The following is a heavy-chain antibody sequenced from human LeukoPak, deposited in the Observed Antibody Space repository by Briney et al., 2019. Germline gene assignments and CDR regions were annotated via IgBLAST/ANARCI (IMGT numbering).Heavy chain of an antibody. Sequence: PGGSLRLSCAASGFTFSSYWMYWVRQAPGKGLVWVSRINSDGSTTSYADSVKGRFTISRDNAKNTLYLRMNSLRAEDTAVYYCAREGTTSNFYYYYGMDVWGQGTTVTVSS. J-gene: IGHJ6*02. CDR3: AREGTTSNFYYYYGMDV. CDR2: INSDGSTT. CDR1: GFTFSSYW. V-gene: IGHV3-74*01. D-gene: IGHD2/OR15-2a*01.